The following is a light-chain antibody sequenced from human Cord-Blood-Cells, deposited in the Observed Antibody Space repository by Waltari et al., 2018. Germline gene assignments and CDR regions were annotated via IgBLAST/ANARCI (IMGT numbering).Light chain of an antibody. Sequence: DIQMTQSPSTLSASVGDRVTITCRASPSISGWLAWYQQKPGKAPKHLIYKASSLESGVPSRFSGSGSGTEFTLTISSLQPDDFATYYCQQYNIYSPWTFGQGTKVEIK. J-gene: IGKJ1*01. CDR1: PSISGW. CDR2: KAS. CDR3: QQYNIYSPWT. V-gene: IGKV1-5*03.